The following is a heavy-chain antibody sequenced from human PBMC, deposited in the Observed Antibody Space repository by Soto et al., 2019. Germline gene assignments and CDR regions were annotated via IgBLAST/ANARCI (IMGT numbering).Heavy chain of an antibody. J-gene: IGHJ6*02. Sequence: PGGSLRLSCAASGFTFSDYYMSWIRQAPGKGLEWVSYISSSSSYTNYADSVKGRFTISRDNAKNSLYLQMNSLRAGDTAVYYCARDRGLGVYAITYGMDVWGQGTTVTVSS. CDR1: GFTFSDYY. CDR2: ISSSSSYT. CDR3: ARDRGLGVYAITYGMDV. D-gene: IGHD2-8*02. V-gene: IGHV3-11*06.